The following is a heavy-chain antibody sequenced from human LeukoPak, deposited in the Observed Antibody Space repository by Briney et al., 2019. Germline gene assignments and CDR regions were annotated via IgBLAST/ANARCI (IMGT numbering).Heavy chain of an antibody. CDR3: ARSQWLSFGQRAFDY. Sequence: ASETLSLTCTVSGGSISSSYYYWGWIRQPPGKGLEWIGEINHSGSTNYNPSLKSRVTISVDTSKNQFSLKLSSVTAADTAVYYCARSQWLSFGQRAFDYWGQGTLVTVSS. D-gene: IGHD3-22*01. CDR1: GGSISSSYYY. CDR2: INHSGST. V-gene: IGHV4-39*07. J-gene: IGHJ4*02.